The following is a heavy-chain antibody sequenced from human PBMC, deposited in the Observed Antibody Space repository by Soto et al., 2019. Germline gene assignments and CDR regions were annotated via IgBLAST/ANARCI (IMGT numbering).Heavy chain of an antibody. J-gene: IGHJ4*02. D-gene: IGHD3-3*01. CDR1: GYTFTSYD. Sequence: ASVKVSCKASGYTFTSYDINWVRQATGQGLEWMGWMNPNSGNTGYAQKFQGRVTMTRNTSISTAYMELSSLRSEDTAVYYCARRWPPYYDFWSGYYGFDYWGQGTLVTVSS. CDR2: MNPNSGNT. CDR3: ARRWPPYYDFWSGYYGFDY. V-gene: IGHV1-8*01.